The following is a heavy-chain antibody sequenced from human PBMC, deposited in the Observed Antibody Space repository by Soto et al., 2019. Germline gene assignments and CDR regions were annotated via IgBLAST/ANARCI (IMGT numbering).Heavy chain of an antibody. Sequence: QLQLQESGSGLVKPSQTLSLTCAVSGGSISSGGYSWSWIRQPPGKGLEWIGYIYHSGSTYYNPSLKRRVAISVDRAKNQFSLKLSSVTAADTAVYYCAAGGGLPRYYWGQGTLVTVSS. CDR1: GGSISSGGYS. CDR3: AAGGGLPRYY. V-gene: IGHV4-30-2*01. J-gene: IGHJ4*02. CDR2: IYHSGST. D-gene: IGHD5-12*01.